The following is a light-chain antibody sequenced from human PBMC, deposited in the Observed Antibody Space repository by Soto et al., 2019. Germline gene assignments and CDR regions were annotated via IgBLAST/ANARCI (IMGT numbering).Light chain of an antibody. CDR1: QDISSY. J-gene: IGKJ4*01. CDR2: AAS. V-gene: IGKV1-9*01. Sequence: DIQLTQSPSFLSASVGDRVTITCRTSQDISSYLAWYQQKPGKAPQLLISAASTLQSGVPSRFSGSGSVTEVTLTVSSLQPEDFATYYCQQLKSYPLSFGGGTKVEI. CDR3: QQLKSYPLS.